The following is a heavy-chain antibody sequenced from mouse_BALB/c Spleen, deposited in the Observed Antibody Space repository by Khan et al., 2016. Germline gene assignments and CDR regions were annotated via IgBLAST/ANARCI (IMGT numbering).Heavy chain of an antibody. J-gene: IGHJ4*01. Sequence: EVELVESGGGLVQPGGSLKLSCATSGSTFSDYYMYWVRQTPEKRLEWVAYISNGGGSTYYPDTVKGRFTISRDNAKNTLYLQMSRLKSEDTAMYYCARQGYDYDPYAMDYWGQGTSVTVSS. CDR2: ISNGGGST. CDR3: ARQGYDYDPYAMDY. V-gene: IGHV5-12*02. CDR1: GSTFSDYY. D-gene: IGHD2-4*01.